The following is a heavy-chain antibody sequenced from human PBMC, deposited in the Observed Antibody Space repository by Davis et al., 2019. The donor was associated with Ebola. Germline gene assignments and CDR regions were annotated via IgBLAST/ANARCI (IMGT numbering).Heavy chain of an antibody. CDR2: INYSGKT. CDR1: GGSISSDGSYY. D-gene: IGHD1-26*01. Sequence: PSETLSLTCTVSGGSISSDGSYYWVWVRQPPGKGLDWIGSINYSGKTYYDSTPKSRVTMSVDTSKNQFSLKLLSVTAADTAVYFCARLIVGTGGNYFDHWGQGSLVHVSS. J-gene: IGHJ4*02. V-gene: IGHV4-39*01. CDR3: ARLIVGTGGNYFDH.